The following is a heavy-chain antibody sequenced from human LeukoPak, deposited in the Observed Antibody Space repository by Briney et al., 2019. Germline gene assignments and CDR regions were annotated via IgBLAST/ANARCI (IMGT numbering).Heavy chain of an antibody. V-gene: IGHV3-30-3*01. CDR3: ATESASGVSTYSGGFDF. Sequence: GGSLRLSCAVSEFTYSSYAMHWARQAPGKGLEWVAFISHHGNTEFYADSVKGRFTISRDTSKNMLYLQMDSLSTEDTAVYYCATESASGVSTYSGGFDFWGQGTTVAVSS. J-gene: IGHJ3*01. D-gene: IGHD4-17*01. CDR1: EFTYSSYA. CDR2: ISHHGNTE.